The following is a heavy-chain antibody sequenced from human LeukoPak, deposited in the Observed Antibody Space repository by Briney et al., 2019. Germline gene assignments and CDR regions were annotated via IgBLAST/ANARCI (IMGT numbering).Heavy chain of an antibody. V-gene: IGHV4-34*01. D-gene: IGHD3-10*01. Sequence: SETLSLTCAVYGGSFSAYYWDWFRQPPGKGLEWIGEINHSGSTNYNPSLKSRVTISVDTSKNQFSLKLSSVTAADTAVYYCANFGYYYGSGSYYYYGMDVWGQGTTVTVSS. J-gene: IGHJ6*02. CDR2: INHSGST. CDR1: GGSFSAYY. CDR3: ANFGYYYGSGSYYYYGMDV.